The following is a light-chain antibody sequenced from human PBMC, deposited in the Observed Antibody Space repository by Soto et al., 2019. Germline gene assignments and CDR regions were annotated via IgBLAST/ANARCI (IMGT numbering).Light chain of an antibody. V-gene: IGLV2-23*01. CDR2: EDS. CDR3: CSYAGSSTSWV. J-gene: IGLJ3*02. CDR1: SSDAGNYNF. Sequence: QSALTQPASVSESPGQSITISCTGTSSDAGNYNFVSWYQQHPGKAPKVIIYEDSTRPSGVSNRISGSKSGNTASLTISGLQAEDEADYYFCSYAGSSTSWVFGGGTKLTVL.